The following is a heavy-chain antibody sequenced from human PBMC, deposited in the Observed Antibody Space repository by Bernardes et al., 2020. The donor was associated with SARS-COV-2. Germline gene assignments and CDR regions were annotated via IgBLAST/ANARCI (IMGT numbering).Heavy chain of an antibody. Sequence: SETLSLTCTVSGGSISSSSYYWGWIRQPPGKGLEWIGSIYYSGSTYYNPSLKSRVTISVDTSKNQFSLKLSSVTAADTAVYYCARQWYTVTIIDGGGIVGYWGQGTLVTVSS. CDR2: IYYSGST. J-gene: IGHJ4*02. CDR1: GGSISSSSYY. CDR3: ARQWYTVTIIDGGGIVGY. V-gene: IGHV4-39*01. D-gene: IGHD4-17*01.